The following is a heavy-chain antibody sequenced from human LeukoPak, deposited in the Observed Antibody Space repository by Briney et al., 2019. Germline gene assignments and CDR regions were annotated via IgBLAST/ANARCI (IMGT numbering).Heavy chain of an antibody. CDR2: IYTSGST. J-gene: IGHJ3*02. D-gene: IGHD5-24*01. CDR3: ARDDPRSSSLPHNTFDI. CDR1: GGSISSGTYY. Sequence: SETLPLTCTVSGGSISSGTYYWTWIRQPAGKGLEWIGRIYTSGSTNYNPSLKSRVTISVDASKNQFSLKLSSVTAADTAMYYCARDDPRSSSLPHNTFDIWGQGTMVTVSS. V-gene: IGHV4-61*02.